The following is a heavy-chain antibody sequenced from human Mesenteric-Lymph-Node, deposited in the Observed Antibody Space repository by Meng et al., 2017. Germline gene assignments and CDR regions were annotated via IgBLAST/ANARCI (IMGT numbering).Heavy chain of an antibody. CDR1: GDSISSSNW. J-gene: IGHJ4*02. Sequence: QVQLQGSGPGLVKPPGTLSLTCAVSGDSISSSNWWSWVRQPPGKGLEWIGEIFHSGSTNYNPSLKSRVTISVDKSENQFSLKLSSVTAADTAVYYCAGGAHYSWHSWGQGTLVTVSS. CDR2: IFHSGST. V-gene: IGHV4-4*03. CDR3: AGGAHYSWHS. D-gene: IGHD2-15*01.